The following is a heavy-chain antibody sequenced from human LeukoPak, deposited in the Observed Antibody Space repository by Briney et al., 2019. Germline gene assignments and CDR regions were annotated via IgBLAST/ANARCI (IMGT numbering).Heavy chain of an antibody. V-gene: IGHV3-53*01. CDR2: LYSGSRE. Sequence: GGSLTLSCAASRFTVNSNYMIWLRQAPGKGLEGVSVLYSGSREYHPDSVKGRITISRDNSKNTPLLQMNRLKADDTAVYYWARGQRITGTRWCYYYYMDVWGKGTMVTISS. CDR3: ARGQRITGTRWCYYYYMDV. J-gene: IGHJ6*03. CDR1: RFTVNSNY. D-gene: IGHD1-20*01.